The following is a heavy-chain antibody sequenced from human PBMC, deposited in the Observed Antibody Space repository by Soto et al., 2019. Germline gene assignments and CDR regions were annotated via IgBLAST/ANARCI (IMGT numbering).Heavy chain of an antibody. CDR2: ISGRGDST. CDR1: GFTFSNYA. Sequence: GGSLRLSCAASGFTFSNYAVSWVRQAPGKGLEWVSSISGRGDSTYYAASVKGRFTISRDNSKKTLYLQLNSLRAEDTAIYYCAKDYNIVATALLDYWGQGAPVTVSS. V-gene: IGHV3-23*01. J-gene: IGHJ4*02. D-gene: IGHD5-12*01. CDR3: AKDYNIVATALLDY.